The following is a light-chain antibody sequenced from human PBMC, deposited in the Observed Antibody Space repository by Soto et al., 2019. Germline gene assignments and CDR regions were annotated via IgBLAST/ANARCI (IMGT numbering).Light chain of an antibody. V-gene: IGLV2-23*01. Sequence: QLVLTQPASVSGSPGQSITISCTGTSSDVGSYNVVSCYQQHPGKAPKLMIYEGSKRPSGVSNRFSGSKSGNTASLTISGLQAEDEADYYCCSYADSSTYVFGTGTSSPS. J-gene: IGLJ1*01. CDR3: CSYADSSTYV. CDR2: EGS. CDR1: SSDVGSYNV.